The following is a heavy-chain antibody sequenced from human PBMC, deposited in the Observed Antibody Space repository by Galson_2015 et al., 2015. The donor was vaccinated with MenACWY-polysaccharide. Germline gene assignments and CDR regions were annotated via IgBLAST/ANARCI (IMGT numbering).Heavy chain of an antibody. CDR2: ISYDGSNK. V-gene: IGHV3-30-3*01. CDR1: GFTFSSYP. Sequence: SLRLSCAASGFTFSSYPMSWVRQAPGKGLEWVAVISYDGSNKYYADSVKGRFTISRDNSKNTMYLQMNSLTAEDTAVYYCARTYCSRTTCYGMDVWGQGTTVTVSS. CDR3: ARTYCSRTTCYGMDV. J-gene: IGHJ6*02. D-gene: IGHD2-2*01.